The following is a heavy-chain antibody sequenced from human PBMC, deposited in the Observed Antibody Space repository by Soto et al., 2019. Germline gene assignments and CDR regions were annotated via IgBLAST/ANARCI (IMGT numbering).Heavy chain of an antibody. CDR2: IIPILGIA. Sequence: QVQMVQSGAEVKKPGSSVKVSCKASGGTFSSYTISWVRQAPGQGLEWMGRIIPILGIANYAQKFQGRVTITADKSTSTAYMELSSLRSEDTAVYYCARGQFDSSGYYYDAFDIWGQGTMVTVSS. V-gene: IGHV1-69*02. D-gene: IGHD3-22*01. J-gene: IGHJ3*02. CDR3: ARGQFDSSGYYYDAFDI. CDR1: GGTFSSYT.